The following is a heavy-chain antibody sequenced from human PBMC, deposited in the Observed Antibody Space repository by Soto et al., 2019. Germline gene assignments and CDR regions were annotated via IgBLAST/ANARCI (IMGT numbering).Heavy chain of an antibody. Sequence: SETLSLTCTVSGGSISSGGYYWSWIRQHPGKGLEWIGYIYYSGSTYYNPSLKSRVTTSVDTSENQFSLKLSSVTAADTAVYYCARSSDWLSKHNFDYWGQGTLVTVSS. CDR2: IYYSGST. V-gene: IGHV4-31*03. J-gene: IGHJ4*02. D-gene: IGHD3-9*01. CDR1: GGSISSGGYY. CDR3: ARSSDWLSKHNFDY.